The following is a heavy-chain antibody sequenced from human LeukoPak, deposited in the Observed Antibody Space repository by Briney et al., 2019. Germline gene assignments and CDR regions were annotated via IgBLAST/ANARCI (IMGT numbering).Heavy chain of an antibody. D-gene: IGHD6-13*01. CDR1: GFTFNSYA. J-gene: IGHJ4*02. CDR3: AKEGGYSISWLLYYFDY. Sequence: PGGSLRLSCAASGFTFNSYAMSWVRQAPGKGLEWVSAVSSSGGSTYYADSVKGRFTISRDNSKNTLYLQINSLRAEDTAVYYCAKEGGYSISWLLYYFDYWGQGTLVTVSS. V-gene: IGHV3-23*01. CDR2: VSSSGGST.